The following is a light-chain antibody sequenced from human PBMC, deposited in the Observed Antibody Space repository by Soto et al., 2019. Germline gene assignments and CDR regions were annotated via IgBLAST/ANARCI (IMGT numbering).Light chain of an antibody. Sequence: IQLTQSPSSLSASVGDRVTCTYRASEDITNYLAWYQQKVGKAPKIXIYDESTLHSGVPSRLGGSGSGTELNLTISRLQPDDFATYYCQHYNSYSRTFGQGTKVDIK. CDR3: QHYNSYSRT. J-gene: IGKJ1*01. V-gene: IGKV1-9*01. CDR1: EDITNY. CDR2: DES.